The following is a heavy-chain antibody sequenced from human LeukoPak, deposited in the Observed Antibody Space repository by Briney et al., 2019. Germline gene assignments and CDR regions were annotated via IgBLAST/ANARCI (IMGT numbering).Heavy chain of an antibody. CDR2: IYYSGST. CDR1: GGSISSSNFY. D-gene: IGHD2-15*01. V-gene: IGHV4-39*07. Sequence: PSGTLSLTCAVSGGSISSSNFYWVWIRQPPGKGLDWIGSIYYSGSTYYNPSLKSRLTISVDTSKNQFSLKLSSVTAADTAVYYCARASLAYCSGGSCYAIDHWGQGTLVTVSS. CDR3: ARASLAYCSGGSCYAIDH. J-gene: IGHJ4*02.